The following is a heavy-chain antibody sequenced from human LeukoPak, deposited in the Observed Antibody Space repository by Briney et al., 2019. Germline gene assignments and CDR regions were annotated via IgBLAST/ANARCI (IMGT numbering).Heavy chain of an antibody. Sequence: SETLSLTCTVSGVSISSYYWSWIRQPAGKGLEWIGRIYTSGSTNYNPSLKSRVTMSVDTSKNQFSLKLSSVTAADTAVYYCARDLHLSVVGNWFDPWGQGTLVTVSS. V-gene: IGHV4-4*07. J-gene: IGHJ5*02. CDR3: ARDLHLSVVGNWFDP. D-gene: IGHD2-21*01. CDR1: GVSISSYY. CDR2: IYTSGST.